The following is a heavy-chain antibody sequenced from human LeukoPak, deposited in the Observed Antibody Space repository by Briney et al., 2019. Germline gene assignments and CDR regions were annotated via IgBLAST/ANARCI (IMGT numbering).Heavy chain of an antibody. CDR2: INPSGGST. Sequence: ASVKVSCKASGYTFTSYYMHWVRQAPGQGLEWMGIINPSGGSTSYAQKFQGRVTMTRDTSTSTVYMELSSLRSEDTAVYYCCLLGQLVRRYFDYWGQGTLVTVSS. CDR3: CLLGQLVRRYFDY. D-gene: IGHD6-13*01. V-gene: IGHV1-46*01. J-gene: IGHJ4*02. CDR1: GYTFTSYY.